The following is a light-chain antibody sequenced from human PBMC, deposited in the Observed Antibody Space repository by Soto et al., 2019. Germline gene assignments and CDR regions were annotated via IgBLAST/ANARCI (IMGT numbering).Light chain of an antibody. CDR1: QSVNSN. CDR3: QQYNNWPLT. CDR2: GAS. Sequence: EIVMTQSPATLSVSPGERATLSCRASQSVNSNFAWYQQKPGQAPRLLIYGASTRATTIPARFSGSGSGTEFTLTISSLQSEDFAVYYCQQYNNWPLTFGPGTKVDIK. J-gene: IGKJ3*01. V-gene: IGKV3-15*01.